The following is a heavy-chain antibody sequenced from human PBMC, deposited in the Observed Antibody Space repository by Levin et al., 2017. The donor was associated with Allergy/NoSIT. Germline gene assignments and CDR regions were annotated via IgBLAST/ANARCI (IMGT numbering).Heavy chain of an antibody. Sequence: GGSLRLSCAATGFTFSTYAMSWVRQAPGNGLEWVSTITGSAGCTLYADSVKGRFTISRDNSRNTLYLEINSLRAEDTAVYYCANSAHTGEVITVYGMDVWGQGTTVTVSS. J-gene: IGHJ6*02. V-gene: IGHV3-23*01. D-gene: IGHD3-22*01. CDR3: ANSAHTGEVITVYGMDV. CDR2: ITGSAGCT. CDR1: GFTFSTYA.